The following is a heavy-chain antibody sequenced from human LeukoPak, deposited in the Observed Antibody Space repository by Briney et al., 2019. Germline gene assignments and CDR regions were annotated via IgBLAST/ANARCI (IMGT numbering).Heavy chain of an antibody. J-gene: IGHJ5*02. CDR3: ARSLSQKNWFDP. Sequence: SETLSLTCTVSGDSLSSYYWSWIRQPPGKGLEWIGYIYYRGSTNYNPSLKSRVTISVDTSKNQFSLKLSSVTAADTAVYYCARSLSQKNWFDPWGQGTLVTVSS. V-gene: IGHV4-59*01. CDR2: IYYRGST. CDR1: GDSLSSYY.